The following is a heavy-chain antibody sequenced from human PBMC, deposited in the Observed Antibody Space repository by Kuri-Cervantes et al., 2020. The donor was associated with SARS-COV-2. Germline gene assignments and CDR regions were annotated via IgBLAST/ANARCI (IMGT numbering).Heavy chain of an antibody. CDR2: IIPILGTA. CDR1: GGTFSSYA. Sequence: SVKVSCKASGGTFSSYAISWVRQAPGQGLEWMGRIIPILGTANYAQKFQGRVTMTRDTSISTAYMELSRLRSDDTAVYYCARDWAYVDPGYFDYWGQGTLVTVSS. CDR3: ARDWAYVDPGYFDY. J-gene: IGHJ4*02. D-gene: IGHD3-10*01. V-gene: IGHV1-69*04.